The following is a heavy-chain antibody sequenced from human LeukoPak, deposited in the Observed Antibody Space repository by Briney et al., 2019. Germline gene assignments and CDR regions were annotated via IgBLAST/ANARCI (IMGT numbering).Heavy chain of an antibody. CDR3: ARTYQGFGELDHFDY. Sequence: SETLSLTCTVSGGSISSGDYYWSWIRQPPGKGLEWIGYIYYSGSTYYNPSLKSRVTISVDTSKNQFSLKLSSVTAADTAVYYCARTYQGFGELDHFDYWGQGTLVTVSS. CDR1: GGSISSGDYY. V-gene: IGHV4-30-4*02. D-gene: IGHD3-10*01. J-gene: IGHJ4*02. CDR2: IYYSGST.